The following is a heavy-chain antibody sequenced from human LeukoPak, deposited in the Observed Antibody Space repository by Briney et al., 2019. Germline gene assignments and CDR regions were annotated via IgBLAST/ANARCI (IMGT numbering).Heavy chain of an antibody. CDR1: GFTFSSYA. V-gene: IGHV3-30-3*01. CDR2: ISYDGSNK. Sequence: GGSLRLSCAASGFTFSSYAMHWVRQAPGKGLEWVAVISYDGSNKYYADSVKGRFTISRDNSKNTLYLQMNSLRAEDTAVYYCARDVSLVPARPSGPDCWGQGTLVTVSS. J-gene: IGHJ4*02. D-gene: IGHD2-2*01. CDR3: ARDVSLVPARPSGPDC.